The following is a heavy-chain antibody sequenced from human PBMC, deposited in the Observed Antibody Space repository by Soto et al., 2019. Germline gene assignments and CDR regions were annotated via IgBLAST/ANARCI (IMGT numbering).Heavy chain of an antibody. CDR3: AKDPDYSNNDARGAFDY. V-gene: IGHV3-23*01. CDR1: GVTFSSYA. D-gene: IGHD4-4*01. Sequence: EVQLLESGGGLVQPGGSLRLSCAASGVTFSSYAMSWVRQAPGKGLEWVSAISGSGGSTYYADSVKGRFTISRDNSKNTLYLKMNSLRAEDTAVYYCAKDPDYSNNDARGAFDYWGQGTVVTVSS. CDR2: ISGSGGST. J-gene: IGHJ4*02.